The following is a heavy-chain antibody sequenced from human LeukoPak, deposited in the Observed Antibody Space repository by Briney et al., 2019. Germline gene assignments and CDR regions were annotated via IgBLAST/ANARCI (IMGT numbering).Heavy chain of an antibody. V-gene: IGHV3-48*04. CDR3: ARFTASWYGDGAYYYYGMDV. J-gene: IGHJ6*02. D-gene: IGHD6-13*01. CDR1: GFTFSSYG. CDR2: ISSSGSTI. Sequence: GGSLRLSCAASGFTFSSYGMHWVRQAPGKGLEWVSYISSSGSTIYYADSVKGRFTISRDNAKNSLYLQMNSLRAEDTAVYYCARFTASWYGDGAYYYYGMDVWGQGTTVTVSS.